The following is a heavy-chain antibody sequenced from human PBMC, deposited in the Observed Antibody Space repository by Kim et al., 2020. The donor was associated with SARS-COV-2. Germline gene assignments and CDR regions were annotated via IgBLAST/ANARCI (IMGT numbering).Heavy chain of an antibody. J-gene: IGHJ6*02. D-gene: IGHD2-2*01. CDR3: ARSLYCSSTSCFYGMDV. Sequence: SLKGRFTISRDNAKSSLSLKMNSRRAEDTAVYYCARSLYCSSTSCFYGMDVWGQGTTVTVSS. V-gene: IGHV3-11*04.